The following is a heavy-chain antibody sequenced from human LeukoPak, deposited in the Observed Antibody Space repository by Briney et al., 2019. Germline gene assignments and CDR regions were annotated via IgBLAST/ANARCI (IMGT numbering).Heavy chain of an antibody. CDR2: IIPIFGTA. Sequence: GASVKVSCKASGGTFISYAISWVRQAPGQGLEWMGGIIPIFGTANYAQKFQGRVTITTDESTSTAYMELSSLRCEDTAVYYCASYRGCSSTSCYTWNAFDIWGQGTMVTVSS. CDR3: ASYRGCSSTSCYTWNAFDI. CDR1: GGTFISYA. J-gene: IGHJ3*02. V-gene: IGHV1-69*05. D-gene: IGHD2-2*02.